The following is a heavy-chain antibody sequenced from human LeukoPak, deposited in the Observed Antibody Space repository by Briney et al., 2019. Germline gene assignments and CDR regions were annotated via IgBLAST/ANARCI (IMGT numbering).Heavy chain of an antibody. CDR2: INHSGST. CDR3: ARGDYGGNSYYFYY. J-gene: IGHJ4*02. V-gene: IGHV4-34*01. CDR1: GGSFSGYY. D-gene: IGHD4-23*01. Sequence: SETLSLTCAVYGGSFSGYYWSWIRQAPGKGLEWIGEINHSGSTNYSPSLKSRVTISVDTSKNQFSLKLSSVTAADTAVYYCARGDYGGNSYYFYYWGQGTLVTVSS.